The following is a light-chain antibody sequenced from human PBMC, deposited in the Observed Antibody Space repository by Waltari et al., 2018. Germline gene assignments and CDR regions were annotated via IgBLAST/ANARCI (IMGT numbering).Light chain of an antibody. V-gene: IGKV3-11*01. CDR3: HQRSNWPLT. CDR1: QSVTTD. Sequence: EVVLTQSPATLSLSPGDRATLSCRASQSVTTDLAWYQQRRGQAPRLLIYDASARATDIPARFSGSGSGTDFTLTISGLEPEDFAVYYCHQRSNWPLTFGPGTKVDFK. CDR2: DAS. J-gene: IGKJ3*01.